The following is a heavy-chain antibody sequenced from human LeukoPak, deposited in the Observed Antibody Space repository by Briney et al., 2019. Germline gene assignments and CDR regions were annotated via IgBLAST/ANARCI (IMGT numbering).Heavy chain of an antibody. D-gene: IGHD3-22*01. J-gene: IGHJ5*02. V-gene: IGHV4-39*01. CDR1: GGSISSSSYY. Sequence: KPSETLSLTCTVSGGSISSSSYYWDWIRQPPGKGLEWIGSIYYSGSTYYNPSLKSRVTISVDTSKNQFSLKLSSVTAADTAVYYCARHLLSTMIVVVNHGWFDPWGQGTLVTVSS. CDR2: IYYSGST. CDR3: ARHLLSTMIVVVNHGWFDP.